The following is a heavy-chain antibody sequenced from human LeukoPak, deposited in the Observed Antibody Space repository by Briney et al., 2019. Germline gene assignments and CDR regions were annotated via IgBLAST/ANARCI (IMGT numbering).Heavy chain of an antibody. CDR1: GGSISSYY. Sequence: PSETLSLXCTVSGGSISSYYWSWIRQPPGKGLEWIGYIYYSGSTNYNPSLKSRVTISVDTSKNQFSLKLSSVTAADTAVYYCAREISTNDAFDIWGQGTMVTVSS. CDR3: AREISTNDAFDI. J-gene: IGHJ3*02. D-gene: IGHD2-2*01. CDR2: IYYSGST. V-gene: IGHV4-59*01.